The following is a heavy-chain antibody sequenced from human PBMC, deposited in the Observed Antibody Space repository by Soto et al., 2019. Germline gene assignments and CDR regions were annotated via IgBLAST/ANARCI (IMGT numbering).Heavy chain of an antibody. CDR2: IYTSGST. CDR3: ARGPTGYSSGWYASGLVFDY. D-gene: IGHD6-19*01. J-gene: IGHJ4*02. V-gene: IGHV4-4*07. CDR1: GGSISSYY. Sequence: QVQLQESGPGLVKPSETMSLTCTVSGGSISSYYWSWIRQPAGKGLEWIGRIYTSGSTNYNPSLKSRVTMSVDTSKSQFSLKLSSVTAADTAVYYCARGPTGYSSGWYASGLVFDYWGQGTLVTVSS.